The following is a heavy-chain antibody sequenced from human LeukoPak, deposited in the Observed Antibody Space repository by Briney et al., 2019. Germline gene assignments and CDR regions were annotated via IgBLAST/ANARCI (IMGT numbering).Heavy chain of an antibody. V-gene: IGHV1-69*05. CDR2: IIPIFGTA. D-gene: IGHD6-19*01. CDR3: AREAGYSSGWFGLFDY. Sequence: SVKVSCKASGGTFSSYAISWVRQAPGQWLEWMGGIIPIFGTANYAQKFQGRVTITTDESTSTAYMELSSLRSEDTAVYYCAREAGYSSGWFGLFDYWGQGTLVTVSS. CDR1: GGTFSSYA. J-gene: IGHJ4*02.